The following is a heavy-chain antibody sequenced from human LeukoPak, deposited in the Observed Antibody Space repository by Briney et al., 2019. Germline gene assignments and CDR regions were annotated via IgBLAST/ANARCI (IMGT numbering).Heavy chain of an antibody. J-gene: IGHJ4*02. Sequence: GGSLRLSCAASGFTFSSYSMNWVRQAPGKGLEWVSSTSSSSSYIYYADSVKGRFTISRDNAKNSLYLQMNSLRAEDTAVYYCARGYGDYSFDYWGQGTLVTVSS. V-gene: IGHV3-21*01. D-gene: IGHD4-17*01. CDR3: ARGYGDYSFDY. CDR2: TSSSSSYI. CDR1: GFTFSSYS.